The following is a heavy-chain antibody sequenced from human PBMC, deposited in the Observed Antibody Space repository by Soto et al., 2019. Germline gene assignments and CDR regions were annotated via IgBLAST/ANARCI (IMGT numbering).Heavy chain of an antibody. J-gene: IGHJ4*02. D-gene: IGHD3-22*01. Sequence: PGGSLRLSCAASGFTFSSYAMSWVRQAPGKGLEWVSAISGSGGSTYYADSVKGRFTISRDNSKNTLYLQMNSLRAEDTAVYYCAKDHIGKRITMIVVVIAETTNFDYWGQGTLVTVSS. CDR3: AKDHIGKRITMIVVVIAETTNFDY. CDR2: ISGSGGST. V-gene: IGHV3-23*01. CDR1: GFTFSSYA.